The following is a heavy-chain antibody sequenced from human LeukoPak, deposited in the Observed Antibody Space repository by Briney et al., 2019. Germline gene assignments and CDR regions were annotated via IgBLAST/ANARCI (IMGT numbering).Heavy chain of an antibody. CDR2: IWYDGSNK. CDR1: GFTFSSYG. V-gene: IGHV3-33*01. Sequence: PGRSLRLSCAASGFTFSSYGMHWVRQAPGKGLEWVAVIWYDGSNKYYADSVKGRFTISRDNSKNTLYLQMNSLRAEDTAVYYCARDWAPLGWPYFDYWGQGTLVTVSS. D-gene: IGHD2-15*01. CDR3: ARDWAPLGWPYFDY. J-gene: IGHJ4*02.